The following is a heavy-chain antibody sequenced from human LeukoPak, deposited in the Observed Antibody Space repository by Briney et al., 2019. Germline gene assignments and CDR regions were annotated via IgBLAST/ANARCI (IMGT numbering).Heavy chain of an antibody. CDR3: ARDSLSGLGSATSDY. Sequence: GGSLRLSCAASGFTFISYAMHWVRQAPGKGLEWVAVISYDGSNKYYADSVKGRFTISRDNSKNTLYLQMNSLRAEDTAVYYCARDSLSGLGSATSDYWGQGTLVTVSS. CDR1: GFTFISYA. CDR2: ISYDGSNK. J-gene: IGHJ4*02. D-gene: IGHD2-15*01. V-gene: IGHV3-30-3*01.